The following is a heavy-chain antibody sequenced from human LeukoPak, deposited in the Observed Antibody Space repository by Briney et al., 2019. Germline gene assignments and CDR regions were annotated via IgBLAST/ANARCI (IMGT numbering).Heavy chain of an antibody. Sequence: ASVKVSCKASGYTFTSYAMHWVRRAPGQRLEWMGWINAGNGNTKYSQKFQGRVTITRDTSASTAYMELSSLRSEDTAVYYCASGGDIVATEMNYWGQGTLVTVSS. CDR1: GYTFTSYA. J-gene: IGHJ4*02. CDR2: INAGNGNT. CDR3: ASGGDIVATEMNY. D-gene: IGHD5-12*01. V-gene: IGHV1-3*01.